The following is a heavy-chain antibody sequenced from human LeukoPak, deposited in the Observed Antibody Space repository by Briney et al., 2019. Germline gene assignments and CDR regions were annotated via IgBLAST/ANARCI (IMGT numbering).Heavy chain of an antibody. D-gene: IGHD3-3*01. CDR1: GFTFSSYA. CDR3: ARDTGSYDFWSGYLDV. Sequence: VGSLRLSCAASGFTFSSYAMHWVRQAPGKGLEWVAVISYDGSNKYYADSVKGRFTISRDNSKNTLYLQMNSLRAEDTAVYYCARDTGSYDFWSGYLDVWGKGTTVTVSS. J-gene: IGHJ6*03. V-gene: IGHV3-30-3*01. CDR2: ISYDGSNK.